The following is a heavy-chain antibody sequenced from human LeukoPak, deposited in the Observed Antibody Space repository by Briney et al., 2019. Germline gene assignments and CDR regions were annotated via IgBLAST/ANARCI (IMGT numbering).Heavy chain of an antibody. D-gene: IGHD6-19*01. CDR1: GASTSSRY. CDR3: AQTTGWPGFDF. CDR2: IYNAKNT. Sequence: PSETLSLTCSASGASTSSRYWSWIRPFPGGTLEWIGHIYNAKNTKYNPSLTSRVTISVDTSRNQFSLSLTSLTAADTAIYYCAQTTGWPGFDFWGPGALVTVSS. V-gene: IGHV4-59*08. J-gene: IGHJ4*02.